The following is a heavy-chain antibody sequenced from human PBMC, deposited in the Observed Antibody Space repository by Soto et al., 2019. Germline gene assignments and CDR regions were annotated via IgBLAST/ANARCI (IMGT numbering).Heavy chain of an antibody. V-gene: IGHV3-23*01. CDR3: AKGFMITFGGVIGPFDY. D-gene: IGHD3-16*02. J-gene: IGHJ4*02. Sequence: GGSLRLSCAASGFTFSSYSMSWVRQAPGKGLEWVSAISGSGGSTYYADSVKGRFTISRGNSKNTLYLQMNSLRAEDTAVYYCAKGFMITFGGVIGPFDYWGQGTLVTVSS. CDR2: ISGSGGST. CDR1: GFTFSSYS.